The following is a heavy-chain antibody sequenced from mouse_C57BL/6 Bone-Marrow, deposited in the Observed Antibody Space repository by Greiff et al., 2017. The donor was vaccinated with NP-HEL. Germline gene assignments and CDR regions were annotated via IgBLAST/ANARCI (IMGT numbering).Heavy chain of an antibody. D-gene: IGHD2-12*01. CDR3: ARHEVDYSPPRGYAMDY. V-gene: IGHV1-62-2*01. CDR1: GYTFTEYT. J-gene: IGHJ4*01. Sequence: VKLQESGAELVKPGASVKLSCKASGYTFTEYTIHWVKQRSGQGLEWIGWFYPGSGSIKYNEKFKDKATLTADKSSSTVYMELSRLTSEDSAVYFCARHEVDYSPPRGYAMDYWGQGTSVTVSS. CDR2: FYPGSGSI.